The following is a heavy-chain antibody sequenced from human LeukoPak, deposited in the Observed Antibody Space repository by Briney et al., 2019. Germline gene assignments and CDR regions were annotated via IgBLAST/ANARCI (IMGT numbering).Heavy chain of an antibody. CDR3: AKDRWDYYYGMDV. D-gene: IGHD5-24*01. CDR2: ISGSGGST. V-gene: IGHV3-23*01. Sequence: GGSLRLSCAASGFTFSDHYMDWVRQAPGKGLEWVSAISGSGGSTYYADSVKGRFTISRDNPKNTLYLQMNSLRAEDTAVYYCAKDRWDYYYGMDVWGQGTTVTVSS. CDR1: GFTFSDHY. J-gene: IGHJ6*02.